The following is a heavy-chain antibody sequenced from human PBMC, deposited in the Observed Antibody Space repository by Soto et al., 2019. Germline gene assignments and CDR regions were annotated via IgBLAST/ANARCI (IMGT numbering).Heavy chain of an antibody. V-gene: IGHV3-33*01. D-gene: IGHD1-26*01. J-gene: IGHJ4*02. CDR2: IWYDGSKK. CDR3: ARDSGVTNYYFDY. CDR1: GYIFSNYG. Sequence: QVQLVESGGGVVQPGRSLRLSCAGSGYIFSNYGMHWVRQAPGKGLEWVAVIWYDGSKKYYADSVRGRFAISRDDPKNTLYLQMDSLRAEDTAIYYCARDSGVTNYYFDYWGPGTLVTVSS.